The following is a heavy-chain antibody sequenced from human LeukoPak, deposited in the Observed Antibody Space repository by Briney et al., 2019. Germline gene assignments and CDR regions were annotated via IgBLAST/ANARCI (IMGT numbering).Heavy chain of an antibody. Sequence: PSETLSPTCTVSGGSISSSSYYWGWIRQPPGKGLEWIGSVYYSGSTYYNPSLKSRVTISVDTSKNQFSLKLSSVTAADTAVYYCARRRKIYGSGSCYNDYWGQGTLVTVSS. V-gene: IGHV4-39*07. CDR3: ARRRKIYGSGSCYNDY. D-gene: IGHD3-10*01. J-gene: IGHJ4*02. CDR1: GGSISSSSYY. CDR2: VYYSGST.